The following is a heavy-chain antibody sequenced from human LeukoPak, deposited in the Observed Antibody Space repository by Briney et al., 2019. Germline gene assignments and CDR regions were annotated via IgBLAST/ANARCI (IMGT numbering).Heavy chain of an antibody. CDR2: IYPGDSDT. J-gene: IGHJ3*02. Sequence: GESLEISCKGSGYSFTSYWIGWVRQMPGKGLEWMGIIYPGDSDTRYSPSFQGQVTISADKSISTAYLQWSSPKASDTAMYYCARVYDYVWGSYRNFDAFDIWGQGTMVTVSS. CDR3: ARVYDYVWGSYRNFDAFDI. V-gene: IGHV5-51*01. CDR1: GYSFTSYW. D-gene: IGHD3-16*02.